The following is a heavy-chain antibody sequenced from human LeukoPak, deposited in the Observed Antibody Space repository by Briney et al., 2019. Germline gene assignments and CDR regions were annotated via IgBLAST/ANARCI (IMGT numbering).Heavy chain of an antibody. CDR1: GFTFSGYS. CDR2: ISSSGSTI. J-gene: IGHJ4*02. D-gene: IGHD3/OR15-3a*01. CDR3: ARDLDPLNY. Sequence: PGGSLRLSCAASGFTFSGYSLNWVRQAPGKWLEWVSYISSSGSTIYYADSVKGRFTISRDNAKNSLFLQMNSLRAEDTAVYYCARDLDPLNYWGQGTLVTVSS. V-gene: IGHV3-48*01.